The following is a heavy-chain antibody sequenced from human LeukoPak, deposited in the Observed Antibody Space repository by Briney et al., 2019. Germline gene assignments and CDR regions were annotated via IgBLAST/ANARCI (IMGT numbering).Heavy chain of an antibody. J-gene: IGHJ5*02. CDR3: ARAMPHNWFDP. CDR1: GGSIISTNW. D-gene: IGHD2-2*01. CDR2: IYHTGST. V-gene: IGHV4-4*02. Sequence: SGTLSLTCTVSGGSIISTNWWSWVRQSPGKGLEWMGEIYHTGSTSYNPSLTNRVTLLIDKSKNQFYLRLRSVTAADTAVYYCARAMPHNWFDPWGQGTLVTVSS.